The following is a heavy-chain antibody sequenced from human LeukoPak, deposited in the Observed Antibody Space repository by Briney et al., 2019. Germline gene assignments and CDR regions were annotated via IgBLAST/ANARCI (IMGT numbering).Heavy chain of an antibody. V-gene: IGHV3-21*01. J-gene: IGHJ6*03. CDR3: ARFGYYYYYMDV. D-gene: IGHD3-16*01. CDR2: ISSSSTNI. CDR1: GFTFSSYS. Sequence: GGSLRLSCAASGFTFSSYSMIWVRQAPGKGLEWVSSISSSSTNIYYADSLKGRLTISRDNAKISLYLQMNSLRAEDTAVYYCARFGYYYYYMDVWGKGTTVTISS.